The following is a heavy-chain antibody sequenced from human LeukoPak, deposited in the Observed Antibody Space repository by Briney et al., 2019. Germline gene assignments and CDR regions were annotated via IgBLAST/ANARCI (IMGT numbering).Heavy chain of an antibody. J-gene: IGHJ5*02. Sequence: HPGGSLRLSCAASGFTFSSYWMTWVRQAPGKGLEWMANIKQDGSEKYYVDSVKGRFTISRDSAKNSLYLQMNSLRAEDTAIYYCARVSIVVVPGSNWFDPWGQGTLVTVSS. D-gene: IGHD2-2*01. CDR1: GFTFSSYW. V-gene: IGHV3-7*01. CDR3: ARVSIVVVPGSNWFDP. CDR2: IKQDGSEK.